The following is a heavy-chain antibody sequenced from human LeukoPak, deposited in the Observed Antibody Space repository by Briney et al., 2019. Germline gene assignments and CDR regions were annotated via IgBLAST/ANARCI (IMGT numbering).Heavy chain of an antibody. J-gene: IGHJ6*02. CDR3: ARGRISRGRVVVITTPYYYYGMDV. V-gene: IGHV1-8*01. Sequence: ASVKVSCKASGYTFTSYDINWVRQATGQGLEWMGWMNPNSGNTGYAQKFQGRVTMTRNTSISTAYMELSSLRSEDTAVYYCARGRISRGRVVVITTPYYYYGMDVWGQGTTVTVSS. D-gene: IGHD3-22*01. CDR2: MNPNSGNT. CDR1: GYTFTSYD.